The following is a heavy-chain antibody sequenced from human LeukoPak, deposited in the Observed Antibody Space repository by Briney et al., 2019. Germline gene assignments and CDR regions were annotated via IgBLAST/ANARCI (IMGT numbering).Heavy chain of an antibody. CDR2: IYYSGSP. J-gene: IGHJ4*02. CDR1: GGSISSGDYY. Sequence: SETLSLTCTVSGGSISSGDYYWSWIRQPPGKGLEWIGYIYYSGSPYYNPSLKSRVTISVDTSKNQFSLKLSSVTAADTAVYYCARTPYCTNGICYERYYFDYWGQGTLVTVSS. D-gene: IGHD2-8*01. V-gene: IGHV4-30-4*01. CDR3: ARTPYCTNGICYERYYFDY.